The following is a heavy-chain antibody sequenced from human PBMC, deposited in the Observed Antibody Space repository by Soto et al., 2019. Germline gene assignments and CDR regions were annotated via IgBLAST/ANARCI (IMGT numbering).Heavy chain of an antibody. CDR1: GFTFSNYW. Sequence: EVQLVESGGGLVQPGGSLRLSCAASGFTFSNYWMNWVRQAPGKGLEWVANIKLDGSEKYYVDSVKGRFTISRDYAKNSLYLQINSLRAEDTAVYYCARGEGLGYWGQGTLVTVSS. CDR3: ARGEGLGY. V-gene: IGHV3-7*01. J-gene: IGHJ4*02. CDR2: IKLDGSEK. D-gene: IGHD7-27*01.